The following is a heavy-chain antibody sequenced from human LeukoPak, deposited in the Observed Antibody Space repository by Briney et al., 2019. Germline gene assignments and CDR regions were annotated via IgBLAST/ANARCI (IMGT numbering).Heavy chain of an antibody. J-gene: IGHJ4*02. V-gene: IGHV3-48*03. CDR2: ISNSGTTI. CDR3: ARRGFFDY. CDR1: GLKFSSYV. Sequence: GGSLRLSCAASGLKFSSYVMNWVRQAPGKGLEWVSYISNSGTTIYYAASVKGRFTISRDNAKDSLYLQMTSLRAEDTAVYYCARRGFFDYWGQGTLVTVSS.